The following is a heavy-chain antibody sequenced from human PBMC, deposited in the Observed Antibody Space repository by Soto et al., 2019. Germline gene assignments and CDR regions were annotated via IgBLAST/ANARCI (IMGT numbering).Heavy chain of an antibody. V-gene: IGHV4-39*01. Sequence: PSETLSLTCSVSGASISSRDYYWGWIRQTPGKGLEWIGNIDYNGVTYYNPSLKSRVTVSKDTSKSQFSLKVASVTAADTAIYYCGRVMIGTSRHTDSDYWGQGTQVTVS. D-gene: IGHD2-2*01. CDR2: IDYNGVT. J-gene: IGHJ4*02. CDR1: GASISSRDYY. CDR3: GRVMIGTSRHTDSDY.